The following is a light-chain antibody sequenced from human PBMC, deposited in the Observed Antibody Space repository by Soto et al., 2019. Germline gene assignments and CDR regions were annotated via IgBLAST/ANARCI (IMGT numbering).Light chain of an antibody. CDR1: SSDVGGYNY. Sequence: QSALTQPASVSGSPGQSISISCTGTSSDVGGYNYVSWYQQHPGKAPKLMIYEVNSRPSGVSNRFSGSKSGNTASLTISGLQAEDEADYYCSSYTSSRDVVFGGGTKLTVL. CDR3: SSYTSSRDVV. J-gene: IGLJ2*01. CDR2: EVN. V-gene: IGLV2-14*01.